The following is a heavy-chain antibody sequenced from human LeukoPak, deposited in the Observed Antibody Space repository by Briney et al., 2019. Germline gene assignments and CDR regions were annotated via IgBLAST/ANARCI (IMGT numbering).Heavy chain of an antibody. CDR3: AKAPPLGSSWPQFDY. CDR2: ISSDESNK. J-gene: IGHJ4*02. Sequence: GGSLRLSCAASGSTFSNYDMHWVRQAPGKGLEWVAVISSDESNKYYAESVKGRFTISRDNSMNTLYLQMNSLRVEDTAVYYCAKAPPLGSSWPQFDYWGQGTLVTVSS. V-gene: IGHV3-30*18. CDR1: GSTFSNYD. D-gene: IGHD6-13*01.